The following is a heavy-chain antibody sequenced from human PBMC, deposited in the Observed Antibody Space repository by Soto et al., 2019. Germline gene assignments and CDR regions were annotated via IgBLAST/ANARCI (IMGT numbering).Heavy chain of an antibody. V-gene: IGHV1-18*01. CDR3: ARDLYYDFWSGYYNWFDP. Sequence: EASVKVSCKASGYTFTSYGISWVRQAPGQGLEWMGWISAYNGNTNYAQKLQGRVTMTTDTSTSTAYMELRSLRSDDTAVYYCARDLYYDFWSGYYNWFDPWGQGTLVTVSS. CDR2: ISAYNGNT. D-gene: IGHD3-3*01. J-gene: IGHJ5*02. CDR1: GYTFTSYG.